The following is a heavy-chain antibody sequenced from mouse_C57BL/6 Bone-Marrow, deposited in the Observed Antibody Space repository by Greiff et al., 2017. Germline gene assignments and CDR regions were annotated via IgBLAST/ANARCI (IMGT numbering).Heavy chain of an antibody. D-gene: IGHD2-3*01. CDR2: IWSGGST. Sequence: VKLVESGPGLVQPSQSLSITCTVSGFSLTSYGVHWVRQSPGKGLEWLGVIWSGGSTDYNAAFISRLSISKDNSKSQVFFKMNSLQAGDTAIYYCARKSGWLLPHAMDYWGQGTSVTVSS. CDR1: GFSLTSYG. V-gene: IGHV2-2*01. J-gene: IGHJ4*01. CDR3: ARKSGWLLPHAMDY.